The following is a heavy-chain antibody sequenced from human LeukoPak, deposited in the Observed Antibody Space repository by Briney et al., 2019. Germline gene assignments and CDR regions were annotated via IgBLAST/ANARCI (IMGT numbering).Heavy chain of an antibody. V-gene: IGHV1-18*04. D-gene: IGHD5-12*01. Sequence: ASVKVSCKASSYSFTRYGISWVRQAPGQGLEWMGWISGYNGNTNYAQKLQGRVTMTTDTSTSTAYMELRSLRSDDTAVYYCARDFRYSGYDFLNWFDPWGQGTLVTVSS. CDR1: SYSFTRYG. J-gene: IGHJ5*02. CDR2: ISGYNGNT. CDR3: ARDFRYSGYDFLNWFDP.